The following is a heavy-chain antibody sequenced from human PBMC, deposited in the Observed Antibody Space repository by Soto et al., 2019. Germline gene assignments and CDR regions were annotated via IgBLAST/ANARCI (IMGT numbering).Heavy chain of an antibody. CDR1: GFTFSDYY. V-gene: IGHV3-11*01. CDR2: IRRDGSTI. Sequence: PGGSLRLSCAASGFTFSDYYMSWIRQAPGKGLEWVSYIRRDGSTIYYADSVKGRFTISRDNAKNSVFLQMNSLRAEDSAVYYCATCGSSSCRCFDYWGQGALVTVSS. J-gene: IGHJ4*02. D-gene: IGHD2-2*01. CDR3: ATCGSSSCRCFDY.